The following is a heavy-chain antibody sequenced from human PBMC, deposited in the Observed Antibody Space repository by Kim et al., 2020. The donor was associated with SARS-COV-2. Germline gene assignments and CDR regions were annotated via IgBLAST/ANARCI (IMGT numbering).Heavy chain of an antibody. J-gene: IGHJ4*02. CDR2: IWYDGSNK. Sequence: GGSLRLSCAASGFTFSSYGMHWVRQAPGKGLEWVAVIWYDGSNKYYADSVKGRFTISRDNSKNTLYLQMNSLRAEDTAVYYCAKMGMVRGVIRSLTYFDYWGQGTLVTVSS. V-gene: IGHV3-33*06. CDR1: GFTFSSYG. CDR3: AKMGMVRGVIRSLTYFDY. D-gene: IGHD3-10*01.